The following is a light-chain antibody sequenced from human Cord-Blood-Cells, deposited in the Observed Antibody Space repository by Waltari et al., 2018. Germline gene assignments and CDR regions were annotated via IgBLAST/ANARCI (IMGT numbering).Light chain of an antibody. V-gene: IGKV3-20*01. CDR1: QSVSSSY. CDR2: GAS. J-gene: IGKJ4*01. CDR3: QQYGSSPLT. Sequence: IVLTQSPGTLSLSPGERATISGGARQSVSSSYLTWYQQKPGQAPRLLIYGASSRATGIPDRFSGSGSGTDFTPTSSRLEPEDVAVYYCQQYGSSPLTFGGGTKVEIK.